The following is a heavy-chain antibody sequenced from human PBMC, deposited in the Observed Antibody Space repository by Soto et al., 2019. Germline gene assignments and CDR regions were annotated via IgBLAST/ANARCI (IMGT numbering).Heavy chain of an antibody. J-gene: IGHJ4*02. CDR3: VHLVAGNCHY. Sequence: QITLKESGPPLVQPTQPLTLTCTFSGFSLSPSGVGGGWIRPPPGKALEWLALIYWDDAERYSPSLKSRLSNTKDTSKNQVVLTMTNLDPVDTATYYCVHLVAGNCHYGGQGSLVTVSS. CDR1: GFSLSPSGVG. V-gene: IGHV2-5*02. CDR2: IYWDDAE. D-gene: IGHD1-20*01.